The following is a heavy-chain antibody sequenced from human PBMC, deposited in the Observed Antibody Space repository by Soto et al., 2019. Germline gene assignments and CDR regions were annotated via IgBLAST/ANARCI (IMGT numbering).Heavy chain of an antibody. J-gene: IGHJ3*02. CDR3: ARQFLWELRPDAFDI. Sequence: SETLSLTCTVSGGSISSSSYYWGWIRQPPGKGLEWIGSIFYSGSTYYNPSLKSRVTISVDTSKNQFSLKLSSVTAADTAVYYCARQFLWELRPDAFDIWGQGTMVTVSS. CDR1: GGSISSSSYY. D-gene: IGHD1-26*01. V-gene: IGHV4-39*01. CDR2: IFYSGST.